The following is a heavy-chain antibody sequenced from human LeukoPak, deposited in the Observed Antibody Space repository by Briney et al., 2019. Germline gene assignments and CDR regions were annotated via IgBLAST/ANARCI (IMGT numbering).Heavy chain of an antibody. V-gene: IGHV1-2*06. Sequence: ASVKVSCKASGYTFTGYYMHWVRQAPGQGREWMGRINPNSGGTNYAQKFQGRVTMTRDTSISTAYMELSRLRSDDTAVYYCARLPTDYYDSSGYTYWGQGTLVTVSS. CDR1: GYTFTGYY. J-gene: IGHJ4*02. CDR3: ARLPTDYYDSSGYTY. D-gene: IGHD3-22*01. CDR2: INPNSGGT.